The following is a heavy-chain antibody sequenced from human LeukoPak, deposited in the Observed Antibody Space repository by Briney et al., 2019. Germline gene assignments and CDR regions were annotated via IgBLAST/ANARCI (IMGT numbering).Heavy chain of an antibody. CDR1: GFAFNSYI. CDR3: ARGKNEWHQLVNYHFDY. J-gene: IGHJ4*02. CDR2: MSNDGNKR. Sequence: GGSLILSWAASGFAFNSYIIHWVRQPPGKGMEWVALMSNDGNKRDYADSVKGRFTISRDTSKNTLYLQLSSLGPEDTALYYCARGKNEWHQLVNYHFDYWGQGTLVTVSS. D-gene: IGHD5-24*01. V-gene: IGHV3-30*04.